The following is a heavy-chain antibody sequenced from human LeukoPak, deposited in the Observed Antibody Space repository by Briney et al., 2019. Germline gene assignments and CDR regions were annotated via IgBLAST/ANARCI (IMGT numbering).Heavy chain of an antibody. CDR3: ARSDYGDYPGAFDI. D-gene: IGHD4-17*01. CDR2: IRYDGSKK. J-gene: IGHJ3*02. V-gene: IGHV3-30*02. Sequence: PGGSLRLSCAASGFTFSSYGMHWVRQAPGKGLEWVALIRYDGSKKYYADSVKGRFTISRDNSKNTLYLQMNSLRAEDTAVYYCARSDYGDYPGAFDIWGQGTMVTASS. CDR1: GFTFSSYG.